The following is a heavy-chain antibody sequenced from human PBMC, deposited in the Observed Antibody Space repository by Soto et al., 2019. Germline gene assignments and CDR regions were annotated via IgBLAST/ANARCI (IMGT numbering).Heavy chain of an antibody. J-gene: IGHJ6*02. CDR1: GFTFNSYT. Sequence: EAQLVESGGGLVKPGGSLRLSCAASGFTFNSYTMNWVRQAPGKGLEWVSSITSSGSYIYYADSMKGRFTISRDNAKNSLYLQMDSLRAEDTAVYYCAKEVGRSYYGMDVWGQGTTVTVSS. CDR3: AKEVGRSYYGMDV. CDR2: ITSSGSYI. V-gene: IGHV3-21*01. D-gene: IGHD1-26*01.